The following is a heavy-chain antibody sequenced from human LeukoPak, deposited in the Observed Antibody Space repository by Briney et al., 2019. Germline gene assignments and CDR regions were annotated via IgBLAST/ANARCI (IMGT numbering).Heavy chain of an antibody. CDR3: ARQMATNPFDY. Sequence: GGSLRLSCAAPGFTFSSYSMNWVRQAPGKGLEWVSSISSSSSYIYYADSVKGRFTISRDNAKNSLYLQMNSLRAEDTAVYYCARQMATNPFDYWGQGTLVTVSS. CDR1: GFTFSSYS. J-gene: IGHJ4*02. D-gene: IGHD5-24*01. CDR2: ISSSSSYI. V-gene: IGHV3-21*01.